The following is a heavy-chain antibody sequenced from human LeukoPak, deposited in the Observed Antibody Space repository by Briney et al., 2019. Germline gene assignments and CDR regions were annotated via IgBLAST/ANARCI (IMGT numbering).Heavy chain of an antibody. CDR3: AKDYYGSGATPEA. J-gene: IGHJ5*02. D-gene: IGHD3-10*01. CDR2: ISYDGSNK. V-gene: IGHV3-30*18. Sequence: GGSLRLSCAGSGFTFSGYAMHWVRQAPGKGLEWVSDISYDGSNKYYADSVKGRFTISRGNSKNTLYLQMNSLRAEDTAVYYCAKDYYGSGATPEAWGQGTLVTVSS. CDR1: GFTFSGYA.